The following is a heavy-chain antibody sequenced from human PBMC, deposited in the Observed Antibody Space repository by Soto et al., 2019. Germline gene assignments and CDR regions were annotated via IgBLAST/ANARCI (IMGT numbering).Heavy chain of an antibody. Sequence: SETLSLTCTVSGGSISSSSYYWGWIRQPPGKGLEWIGSIYYSGSTYYNPSLKSRVTISVDTSKNQFSLKLSSVTAADTAVYYCARHRRGGWYYFDYWGQGTLVTVS. D-gene: IGHD6-19*01. CDR3: ARHRRGGWYYFDY. CDR1: GGSISSSSYY. J-gene: IGHJ4*02. V-gene: IGHV4-39*01. CDR2: IYYSGST.